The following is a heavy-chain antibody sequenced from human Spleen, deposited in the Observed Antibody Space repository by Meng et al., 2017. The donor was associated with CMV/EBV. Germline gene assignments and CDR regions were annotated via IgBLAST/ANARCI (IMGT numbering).Heavy chain of an antibody. CDR3: AREDYDFWSGYSYYGMDV. CDR2: INHSGST. Sequence: LRLSCAVYGGSFSGYYWSWIRQPPGKGLEWIGEINHSGSTNYNPSLKSRVTISVDTSKNQFSLKLSSVTAADTAVYYCAREDYDFWSGYSYYGMDVWGQGTTVTVSS. V-gene: IGHV4-34*01. CDR1: GGSFSGYY. J-gene: IGHJ6*02. D-gene: IGHD3-3*01.